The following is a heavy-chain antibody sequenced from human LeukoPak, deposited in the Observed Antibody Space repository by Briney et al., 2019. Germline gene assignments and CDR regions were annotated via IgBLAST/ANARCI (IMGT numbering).Heavy chain of an antibody. D-gene: IGHD3-9*01. J-gene: IGHJ4*02. CDR1: GGSFSGYY. V-gene: IGHV4-34*01. Sequence: SETLSLTCAVYGGSFSGYYWSWIRQPPGKGLEWIGEINHTGSTQYNPSLKSRVTISVDTSKNQFSLKLSSVTAADTAVYYCARRNSDILTGYLGFDYWGQGTLVTVSS. CDR2: INHTGST. CDR3: ARRNSDILTGYLGFDY.